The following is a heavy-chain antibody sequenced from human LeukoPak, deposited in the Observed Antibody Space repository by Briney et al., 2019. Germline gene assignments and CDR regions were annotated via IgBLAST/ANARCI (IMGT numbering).Heavy chain of an antibody. D-gene: IGHD6-13*01. CDR1: GFTFSDYY. V-gene: IGHV3-11*04. J-gene: IGHJ3*02. CDR3: ARVGYSSTWHSGSAFDI. Sequence: PGGSLRLSCAASGFTFSDYYMSWIRQAPGKGLEWISYISSSGSTIYYADSVEGRFTISRDNAQNSLFLQMNSLRAEDTAVYYCARVGYSSTWHSGSAFDIWGQGTMVIVSS. CDR2: ISSSGSTI.